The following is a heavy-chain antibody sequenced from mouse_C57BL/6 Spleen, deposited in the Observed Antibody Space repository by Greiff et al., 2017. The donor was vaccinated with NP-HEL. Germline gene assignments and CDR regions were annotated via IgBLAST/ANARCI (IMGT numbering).Heavy chain of an antibody. V-gene: IGHV2-2*01. CDR2: IWSGGST. Sequence: QVQLKESGPGLVQPSQSLSITCTVSGFSLTSYGVHWVRQSPGKGLEWLGVIWSGGSTDYNAAFISRLSISKDNSKSQVFFKMNSLQADDTAIYYCARNGGFAWFAYWGQGTLVTVSA. CDR3: ARNGGFAWFAY. J-gene: IGHJ3*01. CDR1: GFSLTSYG.